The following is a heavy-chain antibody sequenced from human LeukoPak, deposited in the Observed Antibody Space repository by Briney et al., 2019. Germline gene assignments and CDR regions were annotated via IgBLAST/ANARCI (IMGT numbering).Heavy chain of an antibody. CDR1: GFTFSSYA. CDR3: AKDPIVGAMVVGY. J-gene: IGHJ4*02. CDR2: ISYDGSNK. V-gene: IGHV3-30-3*01. Sequence: PGGSLRLSYAASGFTFSSYAIHWVRQAPGKGLEWVAVISYDGSNKYYADSVKGRFTISRDNSKNTLYLQMNSLRAEDTAVYYCAKDPIVGAMVVGYWGQGTLVTVSS. D-gene: IGHD1-26*01.